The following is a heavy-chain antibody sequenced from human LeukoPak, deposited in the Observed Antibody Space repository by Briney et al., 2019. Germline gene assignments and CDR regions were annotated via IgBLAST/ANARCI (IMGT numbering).Heavy chain of an antibody. CDR1: GGSISSSSYH. V-gene: IGHV4-39*07. CDR2: IYYSGST. J-gene: IGHJ4*02. CDR3: AKIAAAGIEGGIIDY. Sequence: SETLSLTCTVSGGSISSSSYHWGWIRQPPGKGLEWIGSIYYSGSTYYNPSLKSRVTISVDTSKNQFSLKLSSVTAADTAVYYCAKIAAAGIEGGIIDYWGQGTLVTVSS. D-gene: IGHD6-13*01.